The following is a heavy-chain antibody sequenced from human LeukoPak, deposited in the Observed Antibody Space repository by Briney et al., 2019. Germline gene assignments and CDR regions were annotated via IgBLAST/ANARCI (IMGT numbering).Heavy chain of an antibody. J-gene: IGHJ3*02. Sequence: GGSLRLSCAASGFTFSSYAMSWVRQAPGKGLEWVSSISGSGGSTYYADSVKGRFTISRDNSKNTLYLQMNSLRAEDTAVYYCAKGDYYDSSGYYYPDAFDIWGQGKMVTVSS. CDR1: GFTFSSYA. V-gene: IGHV3-23*01. D-gene: IGHD3-22*01. CDR3: AKGDYYDSSGYYYPDAFDI. CDR2: ISGSGGST.